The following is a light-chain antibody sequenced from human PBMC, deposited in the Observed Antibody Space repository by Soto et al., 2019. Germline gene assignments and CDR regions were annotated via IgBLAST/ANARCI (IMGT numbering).Light chain of an antibody. CDR2: DAS. J-gene: IGKJ2*01. Sequence: DIQMTQSPASLSASVGDRVTITCRASQAINKNLNWYRHKLGKAPELLIYDASDSQAVVPSRFSGSGSGADFTLIRSGLQPEDFATYYCQQSYNSPYTFGQWTKLEIK. CDR1: QAINKN. CDR3: QQSYNSPYT. V-gene: IGKV1-39*01.